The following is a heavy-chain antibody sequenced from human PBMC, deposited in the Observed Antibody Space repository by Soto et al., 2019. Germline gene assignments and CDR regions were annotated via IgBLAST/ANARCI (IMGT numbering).Heavy chain of an antibody. J-gene: IGHJ4*02. V-gene: IGHV3-23*01. CDR3: AKEGAVIGAGYFDY. CDR2: ISGSGDNT. D-gene: IGHD3-10*01. Sequence: ESGGGLVQPGGSLRLSCAASGFTFSSYAMSWVRQAPGKGLEWVSAISGSGDNTYYADSVKGRFTISRDDSKNTLYLQMISLRAEDTAVYYCAKEGAVIGAGYFDYWGQGTLVTVSS. CDR1: GFTFSSYA.